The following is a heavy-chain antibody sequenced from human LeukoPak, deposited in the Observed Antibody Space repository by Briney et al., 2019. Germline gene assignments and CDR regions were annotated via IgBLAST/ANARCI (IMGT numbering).Heavy chain of an antibody. CDR1: GFTFRYYW. D-gene: IGHD6-13*01. CDR3: AREGAAADFDY. Sequence: PGGSLRLSCAASGFTFRYYWMHWVRQAPGKGLVWVSRINSDGSSTSYADSVKGRFTISRDNAKNTLYLQMNSLRAEDTAVYYCAREGAAADFDYWGQGTLVTVSS. J-gene: IGHJ4*02. CDR2: INSDGSST. V-gene: IGHV3-74*01.